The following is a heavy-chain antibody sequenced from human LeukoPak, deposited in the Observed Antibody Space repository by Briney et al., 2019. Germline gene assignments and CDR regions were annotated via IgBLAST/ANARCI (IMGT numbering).Heavy chain of an antibody. Sequence: VASVTVSCKLSGNTLRELPIQWVRQAGGKGLEWMAGFDPENAEIVYAQKFQGRVTMTEDTSTNTAYMELTSLTSDVTALYYCATRGSDFWSGFDFWGQGTQVTVSS. CDR2: FDPENAEI. D-gene: IGHD3-3*01. V-gene: IGHV1-24*01. J-gene: IGHJ4*02. CDR3: ATRGSDFWSGFDF. CDR1: GNTLRELP.